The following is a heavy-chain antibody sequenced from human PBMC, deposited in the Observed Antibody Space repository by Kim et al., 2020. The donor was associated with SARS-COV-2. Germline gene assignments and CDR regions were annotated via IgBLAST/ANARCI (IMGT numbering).Heavy chain of an antibody. D-gene: IGHD6-13*01. Sequence: SETLSLTCAVYGGSFSGYYRGWIRQPPGKGLEWIGEINHSGSTNYNPSLKSRVTISVDTSKNQFSLKLSSVTAADTAVYYCARARIAATTHWFDPWGQGTLVTVSS. CDR1: GGSFSGYY. V-gene: IGHV4-34*01. CDR2: INHSGST. J-gene: IGHJ5*02. CDR3: ARARIAATTHWFDP.